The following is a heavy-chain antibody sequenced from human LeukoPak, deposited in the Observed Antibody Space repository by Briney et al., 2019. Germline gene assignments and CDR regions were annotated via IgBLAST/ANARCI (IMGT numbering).Heavy chain of an antibody. J-gene: IGHJ4*02. CDR2: INRDGSES. CDR1: GFTFSTFW. V-gene: IGHV3-7*04. CDR3: AREVRLLTY. D-gene: IGHD2-21*01. Sequence: GGSLRLSCAASGFTFSTFWMGWVRQTPGKRPEWVANINRDGSESYYVDSVKGRFTISRDNAKNSLYLQMNGLRAEDTAVYYCAREVRLLTYWGQGTLVTVSS.